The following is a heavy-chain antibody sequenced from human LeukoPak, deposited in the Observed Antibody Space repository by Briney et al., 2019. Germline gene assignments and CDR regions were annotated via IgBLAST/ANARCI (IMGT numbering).Heavy chain of an antibody. CDR1: GYTFTSYD. J-gene: IGHJ6*02. Sequence: ASVKVSCKASGYTFTSYDINWVRQAPGQGLEWMGWMNPNSGNTGYAQKFQGRVTMTRNTSISTAYMELSSLRSEDTAVYYCARFGELTRDYYYYGMDVWGQGTTVTVSS. CDR2: MNPNSGNT. D-gene: IGHD3-10*01. CDR3: ARFGELTRDYYYYGMDV. V-gene: IGHV1-8*01.